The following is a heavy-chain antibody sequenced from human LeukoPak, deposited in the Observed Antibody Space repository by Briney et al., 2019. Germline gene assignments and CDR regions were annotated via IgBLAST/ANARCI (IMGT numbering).Heavy chain of an antibody. CDR3: AHSQVVAARNWFDP. CDR1: GFSLSTSGVG. J-gene: IGHJ5*02. CDR2: LYWNDDK. Sequence: SGPTLVKPTQTLTLTCTFSGFSLSTSGVGVGWIRQPPGKALEWLALLYWNDDKRYSPSLKIRLTIANDTTKTQVVLTMTNMDPVDTATYYCAHSQVVAARNWFDPWGQGTLVTVSS. D-gene: IGHD2-15*01. V-gene: IGHV2-5*01.